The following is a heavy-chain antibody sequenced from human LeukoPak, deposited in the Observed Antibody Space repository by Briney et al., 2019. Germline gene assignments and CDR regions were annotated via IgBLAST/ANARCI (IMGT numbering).Heavy chain of an antibody. V-gene: IGHV3-7*01. J-gene: IGHJ6*02. CDR2: IKQDGSEK. D-gene: IGHD3-10*01. CDR1: EFTFSNYL. Sequence: GGSLRLSCAAYEFTFSNYLMSWVRQAPGKGLDWVANIKQDGSEKQYVESVKGRFTISRDNAKNSLYLQMNSLRAEDTAVYYCARRGLRSLSGKPYHGSDVWGQGTTVTVSS. CDR3: ARRGLRSLSGKPYHGSDV.